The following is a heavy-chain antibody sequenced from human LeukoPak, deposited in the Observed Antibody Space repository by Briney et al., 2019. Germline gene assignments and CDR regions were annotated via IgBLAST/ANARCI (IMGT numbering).Heavy chain of an antibody. D-gene: IGHD5-12*01. Sequence: SETLSLTCTVSGGSISSYYWSWIRQPPGKGLEWIGYIYYSGSTNYNPSLKSRVTISVDTSKNQFSLKLSSVTAADMAVYYCARLGGYGVDYWGQGTLVTVSS. CDR3: ARLGGYGVDY. CDR1: GGSISSYY. CDR2: IYYSGST. V-gene: IGHV4-59*08. J-gene: IGHJ4*02.